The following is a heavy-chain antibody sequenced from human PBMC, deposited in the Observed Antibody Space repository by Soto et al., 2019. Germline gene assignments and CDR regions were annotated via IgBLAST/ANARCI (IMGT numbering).Heavy chain of an antibody. J-gene: IGHJ6*02. Sequence: SSETLSLTCTVSGGSISSGDYYWSWIRQPPGKGLEWIGYIYYSGSTYYNPSLKSRVTISVDTSKNQFSLKLSSVTAADTAVYYCARDHFGFGELAVYYYGMDVWGQGTTVTVSS. V-gene: IGHV4-30-4*01. D-gene: IGHD3-10*01. CDR1: GGSISSGDYY. CDR2: IYYSGST. CDR3: ARDHFGFGELAVYYYGMDV.